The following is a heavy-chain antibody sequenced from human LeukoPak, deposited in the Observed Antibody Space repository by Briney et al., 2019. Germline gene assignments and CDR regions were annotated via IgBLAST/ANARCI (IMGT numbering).Heavy chain of an antibody. CDR2: ISYDGSNK. D-gene: IGHD3-22*01. CDR1: GFTFSSYA. J-gene: IGHJ4*02. Sequence: GGSLRLSCAASGFTFSSYAMHWVRQAPGKGLEWVAVISYDGSNKYYADSVKGRFTISRDNSKNTLYLQMNSLRAEDTAVYYCARDSTLGDVVRTMIVGAFDYWGQGTLVTVSS. V-gene: IGHV3-30*04. CDR3: ARDSTLGDVVRTMIVGAFDY.